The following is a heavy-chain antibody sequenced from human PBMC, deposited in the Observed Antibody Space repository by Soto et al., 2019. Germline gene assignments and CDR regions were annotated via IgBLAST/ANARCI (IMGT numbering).Heavy chain of an antibody. J-gene: IGHJ6*02. D-gene: IGHD2-2*01. V-gene: IGHV3-23*01. CDR2: IGESGTPT. Sequence: GGSLRLSCAASGFTFSSYAMKWVRQAPGKGLEWVSLIGESGTPTYYADSVKGRFTISRDNSGNTLFLEMYGLRAEDTAVYYCARYIPGVRYYGMDVWGQGTTVTVS. CDR3: ARYIPGVRYYGMDV. CDR1: GFTFSSYA.